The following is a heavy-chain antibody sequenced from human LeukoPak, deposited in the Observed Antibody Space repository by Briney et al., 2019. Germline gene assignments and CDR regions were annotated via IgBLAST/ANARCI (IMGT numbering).Heavy chain of an antibody. CDR3: ARDRSAAPELIYFGY. V-gene: IGHV3-7*01. Sequence: PGGSLRLSCAASGFTFSSYWMSWVRQAPGKGLEWVANIKQDGSEKYYVDSVKGRFTISRDNAKNSLYLQMNSLRAEDTAVYYCARDRSAAPELIYFGYWGQGTLVTVSS. CDR1: GFTFSSYW. J-gene: IGHJ4*02. D-gene: IGHD1-14*01. CDR2: IKQDGSEK.